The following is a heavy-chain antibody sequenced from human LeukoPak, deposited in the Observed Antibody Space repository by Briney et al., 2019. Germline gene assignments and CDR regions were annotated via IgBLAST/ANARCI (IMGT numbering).Heavy chain of an antibody. CDR3: PKEGYYYLDV. Sequence: GGSLRLSCAASGFTFNTYGMHWVRQAPGKGLEWVAFIRYDGSNDCYADSVKGRFTISRDNSKDTLYLQMNSLRPEDTAVYYCPKEGYYYLDVWGKGTTVTISS. V-gene: IGHV3-30*02. CDR2: IRYDGSND. J-gene: IGHJ6*03. CDR1: GFTFNTYG.